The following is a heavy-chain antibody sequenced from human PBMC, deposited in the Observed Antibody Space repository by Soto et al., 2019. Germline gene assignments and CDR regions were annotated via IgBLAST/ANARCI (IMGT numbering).Heavy chain of an antibody. J-gene: IGHJ4*02. CDR2: IYYSGST. CDR1: GGSVIIGSYY. Sequence: SETLSLTYTVSGGSVIIGSYYWSWSRQPPGKGLEWIGYIYYSGSTNYNPSLKSRVTISLDTSMNQFSLKLSSVTAADTAVYYCARTGQMWVPWGLDSWGRGPLVTVSS. V-gene: IGHV4-61*01. D-gene: IGHD1-26*01. CDR3: ARTGQMWVPWGLDS.